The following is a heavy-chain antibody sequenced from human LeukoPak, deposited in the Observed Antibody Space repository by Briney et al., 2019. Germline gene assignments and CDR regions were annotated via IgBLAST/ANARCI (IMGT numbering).Heavy chain of an antibody. Sequence: ASVKVSCKASGYTFTSYDINWVRQATGQGLEWMGWMNPNSGNTGYAQKFQGRVTMTRNTSISTAYMELGSLRSEDTAVYYCARSIETLTYSSSWYFPVDYWGQGTLVTVSS. D-gene: IGHD6-13*01. V-gene: IGHV1-8*01. J-gene: IGHJ4*02. CDR1: GYTFTSYD. CDR3: ARSIETLTYSSSWYFPVDY. CDR2: MNPNSGNT.